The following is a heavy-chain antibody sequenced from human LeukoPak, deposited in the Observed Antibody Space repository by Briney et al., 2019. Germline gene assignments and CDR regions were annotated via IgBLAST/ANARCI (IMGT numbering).Heavy chain of an antibody. D-gene: IGHD6-13*01. J-gene: IGHJ6*03. CDR2: ISSSSSYI. V-gene: IGHV3-21*01. CDR1: GFTFSSYS. CDR3: ARVPQRGIFPPYYYYYMDV. Sequence: PGGSLRLSCAASGFTFSSYSMNWVRQAPGKGLEWVSSISSSSSYIYYADSVKGRFTISRDNAKNSLYLQMNSLRAEDTAVYYCARVPQRGIFPPYYYYYMDVWGKGTTVTVSS.